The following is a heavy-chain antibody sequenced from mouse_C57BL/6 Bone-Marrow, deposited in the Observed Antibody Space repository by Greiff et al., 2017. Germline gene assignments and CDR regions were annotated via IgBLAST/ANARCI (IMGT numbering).Heavy chain of an antibody. Sequence: VKLQESGPELVKPGASVKISCKASGYAFSSSWMNWVKQRPGKGLEWIGRIYPGDGDTNYNGKFKGKATLTADKSSSTAYMQLGSLTSEDSAVYFCARSGDGYYFYYFDYWGQGTTLTVSS. CDR3: ARSGDGYYFYYFDY. V-gene: IGHV1-82*01. J-gene: IGHJ2*01. D-gene: IGHD2-3*01. CDR1: GYAFSSSW. CDR2: IYPGDGDT.